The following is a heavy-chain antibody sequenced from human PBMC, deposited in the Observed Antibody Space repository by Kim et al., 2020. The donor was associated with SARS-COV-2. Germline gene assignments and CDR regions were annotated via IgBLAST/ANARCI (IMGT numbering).Heavy chain of an antibody. Sequence: SETLSLTCTVSGGSISSSSYYWGWIRQPPGKGLEWIGSIYYSGSTYYNPSLKSRVTISVDTSKNQFSLKLSSVTAADTAVYYCAGTDVVVPENCSGGSCRDPFDYWGQGTLVTVSS. V-gene: IGHV4-39*01. D-gene: IGHD2-15*01. J-gene: IGHJ4*02. CDR3: AGTDVVVPENCSGGSCRDPFDY. CDR2: IYYSGST. CDR1: GGSISSSSYY.